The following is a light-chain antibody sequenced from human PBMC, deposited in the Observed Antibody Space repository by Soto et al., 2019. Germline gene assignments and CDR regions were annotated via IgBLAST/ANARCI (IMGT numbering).Light chain of an antibody. CDR2: RAS. CDR1: QTIYSN. Sequence: IVMTQSPATLSVSPGERATLSCRAGQTIYSNVAWYYQKPGQAPRLLIYRASSRAAGLPDRFSGSGSETEFTLTISTLQSEDFAVYYCQQYNKWPITFGQGTRLEIK. J-gene: IGKJ5*01. CDR3: QQYNKWPIT. V-gene: IGKV3-15*01.